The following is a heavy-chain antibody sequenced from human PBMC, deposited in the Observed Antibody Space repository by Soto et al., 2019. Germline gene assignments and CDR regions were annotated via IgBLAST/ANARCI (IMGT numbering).Heavy chain of an antibody. D-gene: IGHD4-17*01. J-gene: IGHJ5*02. CDR2: ISSDGNNK. Sequence: QVQLVESGGGVVQPGRSLRLSCAASGFTFNSYGMHWVRQAPGKGLEWVAVISSDGNNKYYADSVKGRFSIYRDNFNNILYRQMSSLRVEDTAVYYCVKDLLPNTVTTCGSWGQGTLVTVSS. CDR1: GFTFNSYG. V-gene: IGHV3-30*18. CDR3: VKDLLPNTVTTCGS.